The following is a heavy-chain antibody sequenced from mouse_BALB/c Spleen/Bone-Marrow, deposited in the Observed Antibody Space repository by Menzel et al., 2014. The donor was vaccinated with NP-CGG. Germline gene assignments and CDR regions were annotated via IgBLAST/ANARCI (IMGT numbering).Heavy chain of an antibody. CDR1: GFTFTDYY. J-gene: IGHJ2*01. Sequence: EVQLVESGGGLVQPGGSLRLSCATSGFTFTDYYMNWVRQPPGEALEWLAFIRNKANGYTTEYSASVKGRFTISRDNSQSILYRHMNTLRAEDSATYYCARDRGGILVDSWGQSATLTVSS. CDR2: IRNKANGYTT. V-gene: IGHV7-3*02. CDR3: ARDRGGILVDS.